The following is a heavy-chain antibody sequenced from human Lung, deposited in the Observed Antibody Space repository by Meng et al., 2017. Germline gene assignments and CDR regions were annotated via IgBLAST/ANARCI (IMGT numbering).Heavy chain of an antibody. V-gene: IGHV4-34*01. D-gene: IGHD4-11*01. J-gene: IGHJ4*02. CDR2: ITHSGST. CDR1: GGSFSDSY. Sequence: QGHLQQWGAGLLKPPETLSLTFVVSGGSFSDSYWSWIRQPPGKGLEWIGEITHSGSTNYNPSLESRATISVDTSQNNLSLKLSSVTAADSAVYYCARGPTTMAHDFDYWGQGTLVTVSS. CDR3: ARGPTTMAHDFDY.